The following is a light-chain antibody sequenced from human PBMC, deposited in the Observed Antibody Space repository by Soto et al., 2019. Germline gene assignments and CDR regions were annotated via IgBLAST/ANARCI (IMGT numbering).Light chain of an antibody. CDR2: GAS. V-gene: IGKV3-15*01. Sequence: EIVLTHSPGTLSLSPGERATLSCSASQSVSSNLAWYQQKPGQAPRLLIYGASTRATGIPARFSGSGSGTEFTLTISSLQSEDFAVYYCQQYNNWPRTFGQGTKVDIK. J-gene: IGKJ1*01. CDR3: QQYNNWPRT. CDR1: QSVSSN.